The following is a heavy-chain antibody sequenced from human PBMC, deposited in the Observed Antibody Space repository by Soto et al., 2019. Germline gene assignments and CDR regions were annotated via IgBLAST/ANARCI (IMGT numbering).Heavy chain of an antibody. CDR2: IYHSGST. CDR1: GGSISGGGDS. V-gene: IGHV4-30-2*01. CDR3: ARVPGP. J-gene: IGHJ6*02. Sequence: ILCLTCAVFGGSISGGGDSWSCIRQPPGKGLEWIGYIYHSGSTYYNPSLKSRVTISVDRSKNQFSLKLSSVTAADTAVYYCARVPGPWGQGTTVTVS.